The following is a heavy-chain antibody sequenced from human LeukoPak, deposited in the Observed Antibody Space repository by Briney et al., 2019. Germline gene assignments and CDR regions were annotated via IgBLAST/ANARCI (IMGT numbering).Heavy chain of an antibody. CDR2: ISSSSSYI. CDR1: GFTFSSYN. J-gene: IGHJ4*02. V-gene: IGHV3-21*01. CDR3: AAGRAGHFDWLYREYYFDY. Sequence: GGSLRLSCAASGFTFSSYNMNWVHQAPGKGLEWVSSISSSSSYIYYADSVKGRFTISRDNAKNSLYLQMNSLRAEDTAVYYCAAGRAGHFDWLYREYYFDYWGQGTRVTVSS. D-gene: IGHD3-9*01.